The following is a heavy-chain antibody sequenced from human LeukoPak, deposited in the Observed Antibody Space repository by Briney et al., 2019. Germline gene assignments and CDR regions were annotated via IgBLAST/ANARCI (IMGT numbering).Heavy chain of an antibody. D-gene: IGHD3-10*01. V-gene: IGHV3-48*03. CDR1: GFTFSSYE. CDR3: AKDQRIYGILYYIYMDV. Sequence: GGSLRLSCAASGFTFSSYEMNWVRQAPGKGLEWVSYISGSGNNIYFADSVKGRFTISRDNSKNTLYLEMDSLRTEDTAVYYCAKDQRIYGILYYIYMDVWGKGTTVTISS. J-gene: IGHJ6*03. CDR2: ISGSGNNI.